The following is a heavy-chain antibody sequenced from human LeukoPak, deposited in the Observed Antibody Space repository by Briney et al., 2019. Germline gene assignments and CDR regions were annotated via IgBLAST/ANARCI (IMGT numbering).Heavy chain of an antibody. CDR1: GFTFSSYV. Sequence: QTGGSLRLSCAASGFTFSSYVMHWVRQAPGEGLEWVAVILYDGSNKYYADSVKGRFTISRDNSKNTLYLQMNSLRAEDTAVYYCASTRAHIVVGGEFDYWGQGTLVTVSS. CDR3: ASTRAHIVVGGEFDY. CDR2: ILYDGSNK. V-gene: IGHV3-30*14. D-gene: IGHD2-21*01. J-gene: IGHJ4*02.